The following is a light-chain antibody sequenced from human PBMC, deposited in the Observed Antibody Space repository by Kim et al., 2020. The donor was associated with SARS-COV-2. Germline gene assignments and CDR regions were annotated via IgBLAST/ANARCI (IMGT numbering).Light chain of an antibody. V-gene: IGLV2-18*02. CDR1: SSDVGSYGR. Sequence: HSDTISCAGTSSDVGSYGRISWYQQSPGTAPKLIIFEVNNRPSGVPDRFSGSKSGSTASLTISGLQADDAADYYCSSYTSTSTPVVFGGGTQLTVL. CDR3: SSYTSTSTPVV. CDR2: EVN. J-gene: IGLJ2*01.